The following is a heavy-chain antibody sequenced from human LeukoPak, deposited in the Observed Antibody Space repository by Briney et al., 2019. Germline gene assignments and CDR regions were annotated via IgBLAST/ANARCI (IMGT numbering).Heavy chain of an antibody. D-gene: IGHD3-22*01. V-gene: IGHV5-51*01. Sequence: GASLEISCKGSCSSFTSYWIGWVRQMPGKGLEWMGIIYPGDSDTRYSPSFQGQVTISADKSISTAYLQWSSLKASDTATYYCARLADYYDSSAFDIWGQGTMVTVSS. CDR2: IYPGDSDT. J-gene: IGHJ3*02. CDR3: ARLADYYDSSAFDI. CDR1: CSSFTSYW.